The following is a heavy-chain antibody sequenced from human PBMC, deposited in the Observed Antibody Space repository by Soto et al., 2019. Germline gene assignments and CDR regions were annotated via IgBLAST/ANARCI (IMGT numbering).Heavy chain of an antibody. CDR2: INPNSGGT. J-gene: IGHJ5*02. CDR1: GYSLSGYY. D-gene: IGHD6-13*01. Sequence: EASVKVSCKASGYSLSGYYLHWVRQAPGQGPEWMGWINPNSGGTKYVQKFQGRVTMTRDTSISTVYLELSRPRSDDTAVYYCARGWGIAAPGPNWFDPWGQGTLVTVSS. V-gene: IGHV1-2*02. CDR3: ARGWGIAAPGPNWFDP.